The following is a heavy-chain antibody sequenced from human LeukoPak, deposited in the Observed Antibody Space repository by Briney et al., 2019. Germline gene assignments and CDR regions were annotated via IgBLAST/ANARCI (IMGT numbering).Heavy chain of an antibody. J-gene: IGHJ3*02. CDR2: MNPNSGNI. CDR3: ARGLLRYFDWLSNDAFDI. D-gene: IGHD3-9*01. Sequence: ASVKVSCKASGYTFTSYDINWVRHATGQGLEWLGWMNPNSGNIGYAQKFQGRAAMTRTTSISTAYMELSSLRSEDTAVYYCARGLLRYFDWLSNDAFDIWGQGTMVTVSS. V-gene: IGHV1-8*01. CDR1: GYTFTSYD.